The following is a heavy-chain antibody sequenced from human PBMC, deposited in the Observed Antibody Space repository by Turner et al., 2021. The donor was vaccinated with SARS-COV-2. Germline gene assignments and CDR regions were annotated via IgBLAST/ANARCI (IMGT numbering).Heavy chain of an antibody. CDR3: AGWLAPTNDAFEI. CDR2: INYNGDYT. Sequence: EVQLLESGGGVVQLGGYLRLSCAASGFMFANYEMSLVRQVAGKVLDYVSSINYNGDYTFYADSVKGRFSNSRDNSDNTLYLQMNSLRADDSAKYYCAGWLAPTNDAFEIWGQGTMVTVSS. J-gene: IGHJ3*02. D-gene: IGHD6-19*01. V-gene: IGHV3-23*01. CDR1: GFMFANYE.